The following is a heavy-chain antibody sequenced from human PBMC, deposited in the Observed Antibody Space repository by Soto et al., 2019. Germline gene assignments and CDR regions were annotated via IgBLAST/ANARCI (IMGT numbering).Heavy chain of an antibody. CDR1: GVSISSHDW. CDR2: SHQSGNT. Sequence: QVQLQESGPGLVKPSGTLSLTCAVSGVSISSHDWWPWVRQPPGKGLEWIGESHQSGNTNYNSSLESRVTISVDKSKSQFSLKLTSVTVADTAVYCATRDSSRFYWGQGTLVTVSS. D-gene: IGHD6-13*01. V-gene: IGHV4-4*02. J-gene: IGHJ4*02. CDR3: TRDSSRFY.